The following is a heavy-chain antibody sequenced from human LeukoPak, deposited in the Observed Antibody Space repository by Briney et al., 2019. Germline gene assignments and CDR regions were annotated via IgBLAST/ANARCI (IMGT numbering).Heavy chain of an antibody. CDR2: INPNSGGT. CDR3: ARVWDIAAEFDP. CDR1: GYTFTGYY. D-gene: IGHD6-13*01. J-gene: IGHJ5*02. V-gene: IGHV1-2*02. Sequence: ASVKVSCKASGYTFTGYYMHWVRQAPGQGLEWMGWINPNSGGTNYAQKFQGRVTMTRDTSISTAYMELSRLRSDGTAVYYCARVWDIAAEFDPWGQGTLVTVSS.